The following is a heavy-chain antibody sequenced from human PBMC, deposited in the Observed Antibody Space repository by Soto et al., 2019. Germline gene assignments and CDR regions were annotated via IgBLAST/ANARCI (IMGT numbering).Heavy chain of an antibody. CDR3: ARDVGHYYDGSGYNIYFDY. Sequence: QVQLVQSGGEVKKPGASVKVSCKVSGYTFTNYGISWVRQTPGQGLEWMGWLSAYSGNTNYTQKFQGRVTMTTDTSTSTAYMELRSMRSDDTAVYYCARDVGHYYDGSGYNIYFDYGGQGTLVTISS. V-gene: IGHV1-18*01. J-gene: IGHJ4*02. CDR2: LSAYSGNT. D-gene: IGHD3-22*01. CDR1: GYTFTNYG.